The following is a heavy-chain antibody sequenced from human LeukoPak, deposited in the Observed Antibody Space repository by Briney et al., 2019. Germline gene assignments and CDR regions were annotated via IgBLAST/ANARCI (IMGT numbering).Heavy chain of an antibody. D-gene: IGHD3-3*01. CDR3: ARGSASAPTSYV. V-gene: IGHV4-30-4*08. Sequence: LRLSCAASGFTFSSYAMSWVRQAPGKGLEWIGYIYYSGSTYYNPSLKSRVTISVDTSKNQFSLKLSSVTAADTAVYYCARGSASAPTSYVW. CDR1: GFTFSSYA. CDR2: IYYSGST. J-gene: IGHJ6*01.